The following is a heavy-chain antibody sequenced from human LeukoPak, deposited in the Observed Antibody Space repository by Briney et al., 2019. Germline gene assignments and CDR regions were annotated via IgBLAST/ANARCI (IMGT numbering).Heavy chain of an antibody. Sequence: GGSLRLSCAASGFTFSSYAMNWVRQAPGKGLEWVSVFSGSGGSTYYADSVKGRFTISRDDSKNTLYLQMNSLRVEDTAVYYCAKAEDSFGWVSFDYWGQGTLVTVSS. CDR3: AKAEDSFGWVSFDY. CDR2: FSGSGGST. V-gene: IGHV3-23*01. D-gene: IGHD3-3*01. J-gene: IGHJ4*02. CDR1: GFTFSSYA.